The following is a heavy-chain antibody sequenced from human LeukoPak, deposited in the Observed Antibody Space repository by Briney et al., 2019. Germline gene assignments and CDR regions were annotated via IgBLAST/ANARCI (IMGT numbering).Heavy chain of an antibody. D-gene: IGHD3-16*01. Sequence: GGSLRLSCAASGFTFYDYAMHWVRHAPGKGLEWVSGISWNSGRIGYADSVKGRFTISRDNAKSSLYLQMNSLRVEDTALYYCAKDFYRLGEFDAFDNWGQGTMVTVSS. J-gene: IGHJ3*02. CDR1: GFTFYDYA. V-gene: IGHV3-9*01. CDR3: AKDFYRLGEFDAFDN. CDR2: ISWNSGRI.